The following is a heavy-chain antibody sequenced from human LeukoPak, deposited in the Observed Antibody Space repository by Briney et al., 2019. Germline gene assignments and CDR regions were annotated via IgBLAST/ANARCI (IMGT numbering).Heavy chain of an antibody. V-gene: IGHV3-30*02. CDR2: LRYDGSNK. CDR3: AKDVVNCGSTSCYFYYYMDV. CDR1: GFAFSTYG. J-gene: IGHJ6*03. D-gene: IGHD2-2*01. Sequence: GGSLRLSCAASGFAFSTYGMHWVRQARGKGREGVAFLRYDGSNKYYADSVKGRFTISRDNSKNTLYLQMNSLRAEDTAVYYCAKDVVNCGSTSCYFYYYMDVWGKGTRSPSP.